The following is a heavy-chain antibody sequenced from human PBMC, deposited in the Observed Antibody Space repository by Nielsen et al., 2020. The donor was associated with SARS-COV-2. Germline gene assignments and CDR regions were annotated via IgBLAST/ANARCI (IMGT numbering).Heavy chain of an antibody. Sequence: GESLTISCAASEFTFDDYAMHWVRQAPGKGLEWVSLISWDGGSTYYADSVKGRFTISRDNSKNSLYLQMNSLRAEDTALYYCAKSGSVDIVATTYYFNYWGQGTLVTVSA. CDR1: EFTFDDYA. J-gene: IGHJ4*02. CDR3: AKSGSVDIVATTYYFNY. D-gene: IGHD5-12*01. V-gene: IGHV3-43D*03. CDR2: ISWDGGST.